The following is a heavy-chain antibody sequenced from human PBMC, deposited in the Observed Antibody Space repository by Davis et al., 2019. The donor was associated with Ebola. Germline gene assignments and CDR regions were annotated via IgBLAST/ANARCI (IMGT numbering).Heavy chain of an antibody. J-gene: IGHJ4*02. CDR1: GFTFSSYW. CDR2: INQDGSEK. Sequence: GESLKISCAASGFTFSSYWMSWVRQAPGKGLEWVANINQDGSEKNYVDSVKGRFTISRDNSKNTLYLQMNSLRAEDTAVYYCARGQQWELLLDYWGQGTLVTVSS. CDR3: ARGQQWELLLDY. D-gene: IGHD1-26*01. V-gene: IGHV3-7*01.